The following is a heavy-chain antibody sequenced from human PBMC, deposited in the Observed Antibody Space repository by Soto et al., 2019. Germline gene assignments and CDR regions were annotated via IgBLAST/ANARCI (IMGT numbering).Heavy chain of an antibody. J-gene: IGHJ6*02. V-gene: IGHV1-18*01. CDR1: GYTFTSYG. Sequence: VASVKVSCKASGYTFTSYGISWVRQAPGQGLEWMGWISAYSGNTNYAQKLQGRVTMTTDTSTSTAYMELRSLRSDDTAVYYCARDYDILTGYYFPSGMDVWGQGTTVTVSS. D-gene: IGHD3-9*01. CDR3: ARDYDILTGYYFPSGMDV. CDR2: ISAYSGNT.